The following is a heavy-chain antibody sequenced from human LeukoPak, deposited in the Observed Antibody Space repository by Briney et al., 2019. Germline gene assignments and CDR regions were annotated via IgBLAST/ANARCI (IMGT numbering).Heavy chain of an antibody. Sequence: TSVKVSCKASGFTFISCAMQWLRPARGQRLAWIEWIVLGSGKTNYPHKFQERGTITRDMSPDTDYLELSSRASEDRAVDYCAAGGTYNWNEDGMDVWGQGTTVTVSS. CDR1: GFTFISCA. D-gene: IGHD1-1*01. CDR3: AAGGTYNWNEDGMDV. V-gene: IGHV1-58*02. CDR2: IVLGSGKT. J-gene: IGHJ6*02.